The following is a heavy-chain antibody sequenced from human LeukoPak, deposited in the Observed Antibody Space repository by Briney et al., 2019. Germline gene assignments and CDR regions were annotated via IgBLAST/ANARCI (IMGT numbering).Heavy chain of an antibody. CDR2: INPNSGGT. CDR3: ARRSLYDYVWGEGY. J-gene: IGHJ4*02. Sequence: ASVKVSCKASGYTFTGYYMHWVRQAPGQGLEWMGWINPNSGGTNYAQKFQGRVTMTRDTSISTAYMELSRLRSDDTAVYYCARRSLYDYVWGEGYWGQGTLVTVSS. CDR1: GYTFTGYY. V-gene: IGHV1-2*02. D-gene: IGHD3-16*01.